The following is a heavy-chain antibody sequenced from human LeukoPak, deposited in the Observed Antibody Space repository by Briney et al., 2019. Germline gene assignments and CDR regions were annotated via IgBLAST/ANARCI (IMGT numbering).Heavy chain of an antibody. J-gene: IGHJ6*02. D-gene: IGHD2-15*01. Sequence: PGGSLRLSCAASGFTFSSYGMHWVRQAPGKGLEWEAVISYDGSNKYYADSVKGRFTISRDNSKNALYLQMNSLRAEDTAVYYCAKCGGRYCSGGSCSPYGMDVWGQGTTVTVSS. CDR3: AKCGGRYCSGGSCSPYGMDV. CDR2: ISYDGSNK. V-gene: IGHV3-30*18. CDR1: GFTFSSYG.